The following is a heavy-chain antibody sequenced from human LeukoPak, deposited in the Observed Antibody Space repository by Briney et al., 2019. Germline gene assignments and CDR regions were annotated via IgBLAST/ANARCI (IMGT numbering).Heavy chain of an antibody. CDR3: TTVDYLGL. Sequence: GGSLRLSCAASGFTFRNAYMSWARQAPGKGLEWVGLIKSKTDGGTTEYGTPVKGRFTISRDDSKNTLYLQMNSLKTEDTAVYYCTTVDYLGLWGRGTLVIVSS. CDR1: GFTFRNAY. J-gene: IGHJ2*01. CDR2: IKSKTDGGTT. V-gene: IGHV3-15*01. D-gene: IGHD3-9*01.